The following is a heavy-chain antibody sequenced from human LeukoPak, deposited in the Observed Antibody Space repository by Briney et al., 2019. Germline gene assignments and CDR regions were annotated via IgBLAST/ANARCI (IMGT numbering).Heavy chain of an antibody. CDR3: ARDDFTISLGGDAFDI. J-gene: IGHJ3*02. D-gene: IGHD3-3*01. V-gene: IGHV3-74*01. CDR2: INSDGSST. CDR1: GFTFSSYW. Sequence: GGSLRLSCAASGFTFSSYWMHWVRQAPGKGLVWVSRINSDGSSTSYADSVKGRSTISRDNAKNTLYLQMNSLRAEDTAVYYCARDDFTISLGGDAFDIWGQGTMVTVSS.